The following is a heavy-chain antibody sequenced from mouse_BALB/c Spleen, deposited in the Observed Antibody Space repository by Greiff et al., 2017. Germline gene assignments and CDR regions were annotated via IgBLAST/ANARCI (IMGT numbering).Heavy chain of an antibody. CDR3: AREDYYGNYGYFDY. CDR1: GYTFTDYN. Sequence: EVQLQQSGPELVKPGASVKISCKASGYTFTDYNMHWVKQSHGKSLEWIGYIYPYNGGTGYNQKFKSKATLTVDNSSSTAYMELRSLTSEDSAVYYCAREDYYGNYGYFDYWGQGTTLTVS. D-gene: IGHD2-1*01. V-gene: IGHV1S29*02. J-gene: IGHJ2*01. CDR2: IYPYNGGT.